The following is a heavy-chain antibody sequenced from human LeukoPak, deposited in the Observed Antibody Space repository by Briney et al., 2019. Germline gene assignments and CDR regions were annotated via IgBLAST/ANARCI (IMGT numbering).Heavy chain of an antibody. CDR1: GFTFSSYS. V-gene: IGHV3-48*01. CDR2: ISSSSTI. Sequence: GGSLRLSCAASGFTFSSYSMNRVRQAPGKGLEWVSYISSSSTIYYADSVKGRFTISRDNAKNSLYLQMNSLRAEDTAVYYCARDLNYYDRKAIDYWGQGTLVTVSS. J-gene: IGHJ4*02. CDR3: ARDLNYYDRKAIDY. D-gene: IGHD3-22*01.